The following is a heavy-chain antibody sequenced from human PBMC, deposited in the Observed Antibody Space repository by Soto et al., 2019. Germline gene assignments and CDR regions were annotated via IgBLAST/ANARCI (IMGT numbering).Heavy chain of an antibody. CDR2: ISSSSSYI. V-gene: IGHV3-21*01. CDR1: GFTFSSYR. CDR3: ARRYHYYDSSGYDKWDAFDI. Sequence: EVQLVESGGGLVKPWGSLRLSCAASGFTFSSYRMNWVRKAPGKGLEWVSSISSSSSYIYYADSVKGRFTLSRDNAKNSLYLQMKSRRAEDTAVYDCARRYHYYDSSGYDKWDAFDIWGQGTMGTISS. J-gene: IGHJ3*02. D-gene: IGHD3-22*01.